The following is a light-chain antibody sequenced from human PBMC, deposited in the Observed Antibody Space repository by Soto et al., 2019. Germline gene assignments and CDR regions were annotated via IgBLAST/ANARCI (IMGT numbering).Light chain of an antibody. CDR1: SSDVGGFNF. CDR3: SSYTSSSTVV. CDR2: DVS. V-gene: IGLV2-14*03. J-gene: IGLJ2*01. Sequence: QSALTQPASVSGSPGQSITISCTGTSSDVGGFNFVSWYQHHPDKAPKLMIYDVSNRPSGVSNRFSGSKSGNTASLTISGLQPEDEADYYCSSYTSSSTVVFAGGTKLTVL.